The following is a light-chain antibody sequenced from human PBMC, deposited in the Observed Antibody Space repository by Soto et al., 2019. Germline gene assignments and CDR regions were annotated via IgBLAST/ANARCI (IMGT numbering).Light chain of an antibody. J-gene: IGKJ3*01. CDR2: GAS. Sequence: EIVLTQSPGTLSVSPGERVTLSCIASQSVNSNYLAWYQQRPGQAPRLLIFGASYRATGIPDRFSGSGSGTDFTLTISRMEPEDFAVYYCQQYSSSPPEFTFGPGTKVYSK. CDR1: QSVNSNY. V-gene: IGKV3-20*01. CDR3: QQYSSSPPEFT.